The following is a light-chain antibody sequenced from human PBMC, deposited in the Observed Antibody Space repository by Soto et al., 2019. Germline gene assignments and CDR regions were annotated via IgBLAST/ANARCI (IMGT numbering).Light chain of an antibody. Sequence: EIVLTQSPATLSLSPGERATLSCRASQSINSYLTWYQQKPGQALRLLIYDASNRATGIPARFSGSGSGTDFTLTISSLEPEDFAVYYCQQRSNWPLTFGGGTKVEIK. CDR1: QSINSY. CDR2: DAS. CDR3: QQRSNWPLT. J-gene: IGKJ4*01. V-gene: IGKV3-11*01.